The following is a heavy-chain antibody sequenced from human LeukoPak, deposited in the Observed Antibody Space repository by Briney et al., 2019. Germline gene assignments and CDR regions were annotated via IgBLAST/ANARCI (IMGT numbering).Heavy chain of an antibody. CDR2: ISGSGDST. CDR3: AKGYGSGSPNWFDP. D-gene: IGHD3-10*01. Sequence: PGGSLRLSCAASGFTFSSYAMSWVRQAPGTGLEWVSGISGSGDSTYYADSVKGRFTISRDNLKNTLYLEMSSLRVEDTAEYYCAKGYGSGSPNWFDPWGQGTLVTVSS. CDR1: GFTFSSYA. J-gene: IGHJ5*02. V-gene: IGHV3-23*01.